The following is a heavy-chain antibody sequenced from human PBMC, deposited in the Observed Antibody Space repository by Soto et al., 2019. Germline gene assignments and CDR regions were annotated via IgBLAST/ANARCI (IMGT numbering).Heavy chain of an antibody. J-gene: IGHJ5*02. Sequence: PSETLSLTCTVSRGSINTFHWNLIRQPLGKGLEWIGYIDHSGYTNYNSSLKGRVTISVDTSKNQFSLKLNSVTAADTAIYYCARGPFYYDPNGYYVSWFDPWGQGTLVTVSS. CDR1: RGSINTFH. CDR3: ARGPFYYDPNGYYVSWFDP. CDR2: IDHSGYT. D-gene: IGHD3-22*01. V-gene: IGHV4-59*01.